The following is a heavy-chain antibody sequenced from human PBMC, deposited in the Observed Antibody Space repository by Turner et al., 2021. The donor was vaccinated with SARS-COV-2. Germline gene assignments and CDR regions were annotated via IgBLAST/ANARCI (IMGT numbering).Heavy chain of an antibody. CDR1: GGSTRSYL. D-gene: IGHD5-12*01. V-gene: IGHV4-59*08. CDR3: ARHQWLRGAFDI. Sequence: QVQLQESGPGLVKPSETLSLTCTVSGGSTRSYLWSWIRQPPGKGLEWIGYIYYSGSTNYNPSLKSRVTISVDTSKNQFSLKLSSVTAADTAVYFCARHQWLRGAFDIWGQGTMVTVSS. CDR2: IYYSGST. J-gene: IGHJ3*02.